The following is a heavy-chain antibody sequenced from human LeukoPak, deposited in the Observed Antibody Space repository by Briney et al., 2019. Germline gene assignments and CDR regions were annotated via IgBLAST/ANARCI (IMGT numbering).Heavy chain of an antibody. V-gene: IGHV1-69*05. CDR2: IIPIFGTT. J-gene: IGHJ4*02. CDR3: ARGSLLVYSSSWFFDY. D-gene: IGHD6-13*01. CDR1: GGTFSSYA. Sequence: AASVKLSCKASGGTFSSYAISWVRQAPGQGLEWMGGIIPIFGTTNYAQKFQGRVTITTDESTSTAYMELSSLRSEDTAVYYCARGSLLVYSSSWFFDYWGQGTLVTVSS.